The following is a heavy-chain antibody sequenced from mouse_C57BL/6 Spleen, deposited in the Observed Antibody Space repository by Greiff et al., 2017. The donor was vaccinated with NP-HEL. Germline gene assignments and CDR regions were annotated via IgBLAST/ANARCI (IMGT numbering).Heavy chain of an antibody. CDR2: IDPENGDT. CDR1: GFNIKDDY. J-gene: IGHJ2*01. V-gene: IGHV14-4*01. Sequence: DVKLQESGAELVRPGASVKLSCTASGFNIKDDYMHWVKQRPEQGLEWIGWIDPENGDTEYASKFQGKATITADTSSNTSYLQLSSLTSEDTAVYYCTPYDLDYWGQGTTLTVSS. CDR3: TPYDLDY. D-gene: IGHD2-4*01.